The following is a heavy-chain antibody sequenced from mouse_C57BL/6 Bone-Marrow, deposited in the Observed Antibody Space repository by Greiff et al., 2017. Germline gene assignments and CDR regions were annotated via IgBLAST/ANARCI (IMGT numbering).Heavy chain of an antibody. D-gene: IGHD1-1*02. CDR2: ISYDGSN. Sequence: VQLKQSGPGLVKPSQSLSLTCSVTGYSITSGYYWNWIRQFPGNKLEWMGYISYDGSNNYNPSLKNPISITRDPSKNQFFLKLNSVTTEDTATYYCARDLYCYGPDYWGQGTTLTVSS. J-gene: IGHJ2*01. V-gene: IGHV3-6*01. CDR1: GYSITSGYY. CDR3: ARDLYCYGPDY.